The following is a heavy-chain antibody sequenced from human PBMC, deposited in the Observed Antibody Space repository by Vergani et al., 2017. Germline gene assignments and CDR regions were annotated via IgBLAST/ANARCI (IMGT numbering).Heavy chain of an antibody. J-gene: IGHJ4*02. D-gene: IGHD3-10*01. CDR3: AKQYFVSGNYLFDY. V-gene: IGHV3-7*03. Sequence: EVQLVESGGGLVQPGGSLRLSCAASGFMFSNFWMNCVRQAPGKGLEWVANIKQDGSEKYYVDSVRGRFTISRDNSKNMLFLQMNNLRTEDTAIYYCAKQYFVSGNYLFDYWGQGTLVTVSS. CDR1: GFMFSNFW. CDR2: IKQDGSEK.